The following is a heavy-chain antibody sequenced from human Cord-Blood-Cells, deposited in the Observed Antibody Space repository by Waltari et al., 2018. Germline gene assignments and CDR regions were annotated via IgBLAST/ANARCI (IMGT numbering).Heavy chain of an antibody. CDR1: GFTFSSYA. V-gene: IGHV3-23*01. Sequence: EVQLLESGGGLVQPGGSLRLSCAASGFTFSSYAMSWVRQAPGKGLAWVSAISGSGGSTYYADSVKGRFTISRNNSKNTLYLQMNSLRAEDTAVYYCAKDPVITMVRGVIIGGDAFDIWGQGTMVTVSS. J-gene: IGHJ3*02. CDR2: ISGSGGST. CDR3: AKDPVITMVRGVIIGGDAFDI. D-gene: IGHD3-10*01.